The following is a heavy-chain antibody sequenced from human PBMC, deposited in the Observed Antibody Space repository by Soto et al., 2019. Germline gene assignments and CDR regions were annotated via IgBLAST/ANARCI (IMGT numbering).Heavy chain of an antibody. Sequence: GGSLRLSCAASGFTFSSYGMHWVRQAPGKGLEWVAVIWYDGSNKYYADSVKGRFTISRDNSKNTLYLQMNSLRAEDTAVYYCARDIRYCTNGVCYTGNDAFDIWGQGTMVTVSS. D-gene: IGHD2-8*01. CDR2: IWYDGSNK. V-gene: IGHV3-33*01. J-gene: IGHJ3*02. CDR1: GFTFSSYG. CDR3: ARDIRYCTNGVCYTGNDAFDI.